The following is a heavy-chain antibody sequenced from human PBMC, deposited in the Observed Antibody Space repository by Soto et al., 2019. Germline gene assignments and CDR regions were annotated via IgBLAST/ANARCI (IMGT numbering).Heavy chain of an antibody. CDR3: ARHPRPSGGERTFDY. V-gene: IGHV4-59*08. CDR1: GDSVSNHF. D-gene: IGHD2-21*01. Sequence: QVHLQESGPGLVRPSETLSLTCTVSGDSVSNHFWSWIRQPPGKGLEWIAFIHYTGTANYNPSLTRRVTISIDTPKNQFSLRLTSVTAADTAVYYCARHPRPSGGERTFDYWGQGTMVAVSS. CDR2: IHYTGTA. J-gene: IGHJ4*02.